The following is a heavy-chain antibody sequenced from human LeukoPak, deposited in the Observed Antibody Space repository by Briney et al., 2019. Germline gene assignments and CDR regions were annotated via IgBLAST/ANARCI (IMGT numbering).Heavy chain of an antibody. CDR2: ISSSSSYI. V-gene: IGHV3-21*01. D-gene: IGHD4-17*01. CDR1: GFTFSSYS. J-gene: IGHJ4*02. CDR3: ARDPKGPDDYVPDY. Sequence: GGSLRLSCAASGFTFSSYSMNSVRQAPGKGLEWVSSISSSSSYIYYADSVKGRFTISRDNAKNSLYLQMNSLGAEDTAVYYCARDPKGPDDYVPDYWGQGTLVTVSS.